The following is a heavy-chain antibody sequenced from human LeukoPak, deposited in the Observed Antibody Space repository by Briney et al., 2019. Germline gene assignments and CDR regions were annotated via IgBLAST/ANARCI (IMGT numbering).Heavy chain of an antibody. Sequence: ASVKVSCKASGYTFTGYYMHWVRQAPGQGLEWMGWINPNSGGTNYAQKFQGRVTMTRDTSISTAYMELSRPRSDDTAVYYCARADYGDYSTFDYWGQGTLVTVSS. D-gene: IGHD4-17*01. J-gene: IGHJ4*02. V-gene: IGHV1-2*02. CDR1: GYTFTGYY. CDR3: ARADYGDYSTFDY. CDR2: INPNSGGT.